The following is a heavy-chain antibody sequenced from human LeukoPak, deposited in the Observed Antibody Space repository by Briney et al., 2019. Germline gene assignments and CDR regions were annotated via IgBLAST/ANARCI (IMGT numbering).Heavy chain of an antibody. V-gene: IGHV3-9*01. Sequence: HPGGSLRLSCAASGFTFDDYAMHWVRHAPGKGLEWVSGISWNSGSIGYADSVKGRFTISRDNAKNSLYLQMNSLRAEDTALYYCAKDMEQQPYYGMDVWGQGTTVTVSS. CDR2: ISWNSGSI. D-gene: IGHD6-13*01. CDR3: AKDMEQQPYYGMDV. CDR1: GFTFDDYA. J-gene: IGHJ6*02.